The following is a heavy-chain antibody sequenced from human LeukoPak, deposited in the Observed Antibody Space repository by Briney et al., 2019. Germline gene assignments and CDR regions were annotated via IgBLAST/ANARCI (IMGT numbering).Heavy chain of an antibody. V-gene: IGHV3-23*01. CDR2: ISGSGGST. J-gene: IGHJ4*02. D-gene: IGHD5-18*01. CDR1: GFTFSSYV. Sequence: GGSPRLSCAASGFTFSSYVMSWVRQAPGKGLEWVSAISGSGGSTYYADSVKGRFTISRDNSKNTLYLQMNSLRAEDTAVYYCAKDWRRGYSYGFDYWGQGTLVTVSS. CDR3: AKDWRRGYSYGFDY.